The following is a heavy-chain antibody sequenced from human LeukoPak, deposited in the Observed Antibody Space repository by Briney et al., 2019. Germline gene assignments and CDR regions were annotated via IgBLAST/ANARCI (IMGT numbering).Heavy chain of an antibody. D-gene: IGHD1-20*01. CDR1: GFTFSSYF. V-gene: IGHV3-21*01. CDR2: ITTSSSDV. Sequence: GGSLRLSCAASGFTFSSYFMNWVRQAPGKGLEWVSSITTSSSDVYYADSVRGRFTISRDNAKNSLFLQMNGLRAEDTAVYYCARALTGIPYYFDYWGQGSLVTVSS. CDR3: ARALTGIPYYFDY. J-gene: IGHJ4*02.